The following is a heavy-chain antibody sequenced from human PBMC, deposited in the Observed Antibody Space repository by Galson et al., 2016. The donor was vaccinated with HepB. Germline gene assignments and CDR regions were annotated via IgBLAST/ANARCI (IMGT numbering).Heavy chain of an antibody. D-gene: IGHD5-18*01. CDR1: GGTFSSYA. CDR2: IIPIFGTA. V-gene: IGHV1-69*13. Sequence: SVKVSCKASGGTFSSYAISWVRQAPGQGLEWMGGIIPIFGTANYAQKFQGRVTITADESTSTAYMELSSLRSEDTAVYYCARASAYIYGARGYYYGMDVWGQGTTVTVSS. J-gene: IGHJ6*02. CDR3: ARASAYIYGARGYYYGMDV.